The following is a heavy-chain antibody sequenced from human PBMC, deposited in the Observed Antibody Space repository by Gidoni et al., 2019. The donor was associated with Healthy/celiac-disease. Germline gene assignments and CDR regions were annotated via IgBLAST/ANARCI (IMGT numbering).Heavy chain of an antibody. V-gene: IGHV4-39*01. Sequence: QLQLQESGPGLVKPSETLSLTCTVSGGAISSSSYYWGWIRQPPGKGLEWIGSIYYSGSTYYNPSLKSRVTISVDTSKNQFSLKLSSVTAADTAVYYCARHDSGIVPAAMRALGFDYWGQGTLVTVSS. J-gene: IGHJ4*02. D-gene: IGHD2-2*01. CDR3: ARHDSGIVPAAMRALGFDY. CDR2: IYYSGST. CDR1: GGAISSSSYY.